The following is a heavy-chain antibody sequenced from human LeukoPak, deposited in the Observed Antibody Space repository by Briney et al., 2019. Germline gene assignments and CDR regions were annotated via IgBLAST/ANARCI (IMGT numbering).Heavy chain of an antibody. CDR3: ATLYGSGSYDYYYYYGMDV. D-gene: IGHD3-10*01. Sequence: GGSLRLSCAASGFTFSSYWMSWVRQAPGKGLEWVANIKQDGSEKYYVDSVKGRFTISRDNAKNSLYLQMNSLRAEDTAVYYCATLYGSGSYDYYYYYGMDVWGQGTTVTVSS. CDR1: GFTFSSYW. CDR2: IKQDGSEK. J-gene: IGHJ6*02. V-gene: IGHV3-7*03.